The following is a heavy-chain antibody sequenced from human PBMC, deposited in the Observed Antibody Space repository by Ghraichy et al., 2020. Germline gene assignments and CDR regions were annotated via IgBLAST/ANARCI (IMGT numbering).Heavy chain of an antibody. J-gene: IGHJ4*02. CDR2: IYTPENT. D-gene: IGHD4-17*01. CDR3: ARGRDDYVELDY. Sequence: SETLSLTCTVSGGSISSYYWSWIRQPAGRGLEWIGRIYTPENTKYNPSLKSRVTMSVDTSKNQFSLKLSSVTAADTAVYYCARGRDDYVELDYWGQGSLVTVSS. V-gene: IGHV4-4*07. CDR1: GGSISSYY.